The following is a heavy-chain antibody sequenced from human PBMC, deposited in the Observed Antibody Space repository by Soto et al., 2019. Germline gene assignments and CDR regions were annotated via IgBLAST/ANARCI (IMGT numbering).Heavy chain of an antibody. CDR2: IIPIFGTA. Sequence: VASVKVSCKASGGTFSSYAISWVRQAPGQGLEWMGGIIPIFGTANYAQKFQGRVTITADESTSTAYMELSSLRSEDTAVYYCARPLHSSSWYDFEIWGQGTLVTVSS. D-gene: IGHD6-13*01. V-gene: IGHV1-69*13. J-gene: IGHJ4*02. CDR1: GGTFSSYA. CDR3: ARPLHSSSWYDFEI.